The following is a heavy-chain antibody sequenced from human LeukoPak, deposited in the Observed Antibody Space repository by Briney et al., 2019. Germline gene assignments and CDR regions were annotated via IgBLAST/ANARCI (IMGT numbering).Heavy chain of an antibody. J-gene: IGHJ5*02. CDR3: ARVVQGYSYGPNWFDP. Sequence: GASAKVSCKASGYTFTGYYMHWVRQAPGQGLEWMGWINPNSGGTNYAQKFQGRVTMTRDTSISTAYMELSRLRSDDTAVYYCARVVQGYSYGPNWFDPWGQGTLVTVSS. D-gene: IGHD5-18*01. V-gene: IGHV1-2*02. CDR2: INPNSGGT. CDR1: GYTFTGYY.